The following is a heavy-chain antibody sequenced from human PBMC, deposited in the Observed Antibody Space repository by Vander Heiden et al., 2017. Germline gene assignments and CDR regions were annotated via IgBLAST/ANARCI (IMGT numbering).Heavy chain of an antibody. Sequence: QVQLVESGGGVVQPGRSLRLSCAASGFTFSSYGMHWVRQAPGKGLEWVAVIWYDGSNKYYADAGKGRFTISRDNAKNTLYLQMNRMRAEETAVYYCAIDVARRSSYRYFDYWCQGTMVTVSS. CDR3: AIDVARRSSYRYFDY. V-gene: IGHV3-33*01. D-gene: IGHD6-6*01. J-gene: IGHJ4*02. CDR2: IWYDGSNK. CDR1: GFTFSSYG.